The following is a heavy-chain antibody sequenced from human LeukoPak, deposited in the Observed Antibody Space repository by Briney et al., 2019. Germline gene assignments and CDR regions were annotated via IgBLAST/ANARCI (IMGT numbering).Heavy chain of an antibody. V-gene: IGHV3-23*01. CDR1: GFPLSSYA. CDR2: TSSSDAGT. CDR3: ARDRDFGVVTPWCDY. Sequence: GGSLRLSCAVSGFPLSSYAMSWVRQTPGKGLEWVSATSSSDAGTYYADSVRGRFTISRDNSKNTVYLQMNSLRTDDTAVYYCARDRDFGVVTPWCDYWGQGILVTVSS. J-gene: IGHJ4*02. D-gene: IGHD3-3*01.